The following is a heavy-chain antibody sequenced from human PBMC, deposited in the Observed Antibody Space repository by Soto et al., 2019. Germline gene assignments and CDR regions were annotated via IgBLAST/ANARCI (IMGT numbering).Heavy chain of an antibody. D-gene: IGHD3-3*01. Sequence: PSETLSLTCTVSGGSISSGDYYWSWIRQPPGKGLEWIGYIYYSGSTYYNPSLKSRVTISVDTSKNQFSLKLSSVTAADTAVYYCARGNTYYDFWSGQVWGQGTLVTVSS. CDR2: IYYSGST. CDR1: GGSISSGDYY. V-gene: IGHV4-30-4*01. CDR3: ARGNTYYDFWSGQV. J-gene: IGHJ4*02.